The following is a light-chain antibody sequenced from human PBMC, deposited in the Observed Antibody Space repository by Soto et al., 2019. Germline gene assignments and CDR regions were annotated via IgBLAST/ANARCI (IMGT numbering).Light chain of an antibody. CDR2: GAS. V-gene: IGKV3-20*01. Sequence: EIVLTQSPGTLSLSPGERATLSCRASQSVSSSYLAWYQQKPGQAPRLLIYGASSRATGIPDTFSGSGSGTDFTLTISRLEPEDVAVYYCQQYGSSPYTLCQGTKLDIK. CDR3: QQYGSSPYT. J-gene: IGKJ2*01. CDR1: QSVSSSY.